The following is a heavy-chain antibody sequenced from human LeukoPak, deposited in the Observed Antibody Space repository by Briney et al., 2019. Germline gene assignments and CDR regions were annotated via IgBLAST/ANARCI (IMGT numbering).Heavy chain of an antibody. CDR1: GFTVSSNY. CDR2: IYSGGNT. D-gene: IGHD5-18*01. J-gene: IGHJ4*02. Sequence: GESLRLSCAASGFTVSSNYMSWVRQAPGKGLEWVSVIYSGGNTYYADSVKGRFTISRDNSKNTLYLQMNSLRAEDTAVYYCARLSPYSYGLAPIDYWGQGTLVTVSS. V-gene: IGHV3-66*04. CDR3: ARLSPYSYGLAPIDY.